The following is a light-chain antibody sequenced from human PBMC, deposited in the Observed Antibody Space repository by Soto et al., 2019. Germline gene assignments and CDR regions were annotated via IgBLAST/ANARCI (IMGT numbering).Light chain of an antibody. CDR2: GAS. Sequence: DIVLTQSPGTLSLSPGQRATLSCRASQSISSSFLAWYQQKPGQAPRLLIYGASSRATGIPARFSGSGSGTDFTLTISSLEPEDFAVYYCQQRSDWPPITFGQGTRLEI. J-gene: IGKJ5*01. CDR3: QQRSDWPPIT. V-gene: IGKV3D-20*02. CDR1: QSISSSF.